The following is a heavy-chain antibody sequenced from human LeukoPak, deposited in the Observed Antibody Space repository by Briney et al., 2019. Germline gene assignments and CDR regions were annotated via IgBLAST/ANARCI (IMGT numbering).Heavy chain of an antibody. J-gene: IGHJ1*01. Sequence: PGGSLRLSCAASGFTFSSYAMSWVRQAPGKGLEWVSAISGSGGSTYYADSVEGRFTISRDNSKNTLYLQMNSLRAEDTAAYYRAKGGPVAADPRYFQHWGQGTLVTVSS. CDR2: ISGSGGST. CDR1: GFTFSSYA. D-gene: IGHD6-19*01. CDR3: AKGGPVAADPRYFQH. V-gene: IGHV3-23*01.